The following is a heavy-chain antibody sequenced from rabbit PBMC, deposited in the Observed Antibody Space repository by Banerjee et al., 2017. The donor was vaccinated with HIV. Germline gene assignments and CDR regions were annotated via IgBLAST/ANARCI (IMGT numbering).Heavy chain of an antibody. Sequence: QEQLVESGGGLVQPGGSLKLTCKASGFDFSSYYYMCWVRQAPGKGLEWIACISGGSGSTYYANWAKGRFTISKTSSTTVTLQMTSLTAADTATYFCARDNYAAYDLWGPGTLVIVS. J-gene: IGHJ6*01. V-gene: IGHV1S45*01. CDR2: ISGGSGST. CDR3: ARDNYAAYDL. CDR1: GFDFSSYYY. D-gene: IGHD4-2*01.